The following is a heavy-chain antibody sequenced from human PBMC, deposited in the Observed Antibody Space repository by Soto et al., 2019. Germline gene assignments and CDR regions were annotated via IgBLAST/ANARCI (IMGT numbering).Heavy chain of an antibody. CDR1: GGSISSSSYF. CDR2: IYYSGST. J-gene: IGHJ5*02. V-gene: IGHV4-39*01. D-gene: IGHD2-21*02. Sequence: QLQLQESGPGLVKPSETLSLTCTVSGGSISSSSYFWGWIRQPPGKGLEWIGSIYYSGSTYYNPSLKXRLTXSXYTSKNQFSLKLSSVTAADTAVYYCARHPSDFWFDPWGQGTLVTVSS. CDR3: ARHPSDFWFDP.